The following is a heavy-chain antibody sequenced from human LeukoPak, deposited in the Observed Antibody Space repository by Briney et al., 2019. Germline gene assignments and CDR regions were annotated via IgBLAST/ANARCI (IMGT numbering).Heavy chain of an antibody. D-gene: IGHD3-10*01. CDR2: IYPGDSDT. CDR3: ARPPFGELFDLDAFDI. V-gene: IGHV5-51*01. Sequence: GESLKISCKGSGYSFTSYWIGWVRQMPGKGLEWMGIIYPGDSDTKYSPSFQGQVTISADKSISTAYLQWSSLKASDTAMYYCARPPFGELFDLDAFDIWGQGTMVTVSS. CDR1: GYSFTSYW. J-gene: IGHJ3*02.